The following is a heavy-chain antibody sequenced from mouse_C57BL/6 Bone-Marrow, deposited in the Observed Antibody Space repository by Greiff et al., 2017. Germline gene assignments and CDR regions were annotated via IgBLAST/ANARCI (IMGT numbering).Heavy chain of an antibody. CDR3: ARHEVRRKFAY. V-gene: IGHV5-6*01. CDR2: ISSGGSYT. Sequence: EVHLVESGGDLVKPGGSLKLSCAASGFTFSSYGMSWVRQTPDKRLEWVATISSGGSYTYYPDRVKGRFTISRDNAKNTLYLQMSSLKSEDTALYYCARHEVRRKFAYWGQGTLVTVSA. CDR1: GFTFSSYG. J-gene: IGHJ3*01.